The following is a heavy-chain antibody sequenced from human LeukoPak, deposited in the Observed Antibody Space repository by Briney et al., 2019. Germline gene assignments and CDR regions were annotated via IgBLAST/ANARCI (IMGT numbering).Heavy chain of an antibody. D-gene: IGHD1-14*01. CDR3: ARDGGPITLHYALDT. Sequence: GGSLRLSCAASGFIFSSYEMIWVRQAPGKGLEWVSYINSGGSNIQYADGVEGRFTISRDNAKNSLSLQMNALRAEDTAVYYCARDGGPITLHYALDTWGQGTMVTVSS. V-gene: IGHV3-48*03. CDR1: GFIFSSYE. J-gene: IGHJ3*02. CDR2: INSGGSNI.